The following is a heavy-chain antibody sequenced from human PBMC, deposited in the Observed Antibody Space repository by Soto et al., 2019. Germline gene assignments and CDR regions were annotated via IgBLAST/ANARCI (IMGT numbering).Heavy chain of an antibody. CDR1: GFTFSSYA. J-gene: IGHJ6*02. V-gene: IGHV3-30*14. D-gene: IGHD2-8*01. Sequence: QVQLVESGGGVVQPGRSLRLSCAASGFTFSSYAMHWVRQAPGKGLGWVAVISYDGSNKYYADSVKGRFTISRDNSKNTLYLQMNSLRAEDAAVYYCARARDIVLIRAYYYCGMDVWGQGPTVTFSS. CDR2: ISYDGSNK. CDR3: ARARDIVLIRAYYYCGMDV.